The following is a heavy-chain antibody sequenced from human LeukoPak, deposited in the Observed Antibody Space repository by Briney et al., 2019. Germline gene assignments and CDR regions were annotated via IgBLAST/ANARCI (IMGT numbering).Heavy chain of an antibody. CDR3: ARGQWLTTVIIDY. CDR1: GGSISSGSYY. V-gene: IGHV4-61*02. J-gene: IGHJ4*02. D-gene: IGHD4-17*01. Sequence: TASQTLSLTCTVSGGSISSGSYYWIWIRQPAGKGLEWIGRIYTSGSTNYNPSLKSRVTISVDTSKNQFSLKLSSVTAADTAVYYCARGQWLTTVIIDYWGQGTLVTVSS. CDR2: IYTSGST.